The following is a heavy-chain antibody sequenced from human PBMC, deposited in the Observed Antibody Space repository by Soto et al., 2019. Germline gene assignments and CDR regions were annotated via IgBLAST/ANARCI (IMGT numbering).Heavy chain of an antibody. CDR1: GFTFSDYY. Sequence: PGGSLRLSCAASGFTFSDYYMSWIRQAPGKGLEWVSYISGSGSTIYYADSVKGRFTTSRDNAKNSLHLQMNSLRAEDTAVYYCASGVAASHFYYYYMDVWGKGTTVTVSS. CDR3: ASGVAASHFYYYYMDV. D-gene: IGHD2-15*01. J-gene: IGHJ6*03. CDR2: ISGSGSTI. V-gene: IGHV3-11*01.